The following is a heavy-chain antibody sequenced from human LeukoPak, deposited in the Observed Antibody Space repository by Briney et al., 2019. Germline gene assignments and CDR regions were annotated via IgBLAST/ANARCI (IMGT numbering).Heavy chain of an antibody. Sequence: GGSLRLSCAASGFTFSNYWMSWVRQAPGKGLEWVANIKQDGSERYYVDSVKGRFTISRDNAKDSLYLQMNSLRAEDTAVYYCARDHGSGSPFDYWGQGTLVTVSS. D-gene: IGHD3-10*01. CDR3: ARDHGSGSPFDY. CDR1: GFTFSNYW. CDR2: IKQDGSER. J-gene: IGHJ4*02. V-gene: IGHV3-7*01.